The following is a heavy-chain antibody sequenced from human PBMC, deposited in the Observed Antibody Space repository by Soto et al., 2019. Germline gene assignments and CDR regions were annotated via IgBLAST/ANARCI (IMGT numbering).Heavy chain of an antibody. CDR3: ARRRGLRGRPSY. J-gene: IGHJ4*02. Sequence: GESLKSSGKGSGYSFTIYCISWVLQMPGKGLEWMGRIDPSDSYTNYSPSFQGHVTISADKSISTAYLQWSSLKASDTAMYYCARRRGLRGRPSYWGQGTLVTVSS. D-gene: IGHD5-12*01. CDR1: GYSFTIYC. V-gene: IGHV5-10-1*01. CDR2: IDPSDSYT.